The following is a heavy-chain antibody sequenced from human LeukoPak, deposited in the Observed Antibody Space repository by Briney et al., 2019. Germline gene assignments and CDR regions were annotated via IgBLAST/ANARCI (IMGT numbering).Heavy chain of an antibody. J-gene: IGHJ4*02. CDR3: ARDTVFDY. CDR1: GFAFSSFA. V-gene: IGHV3-23*01. CDR2: ISSSGATI. D-gene: IGHD4-17*01. Sequence: GGSLRLSCAASGFAFSSFAVSWVRQAPGKGLEWVSSISSSGATIYYADSVKGRFTISRDNSENTLYLQMNSLRAEDTAVYYCARDTVFDYWGQGTLVTVSS.